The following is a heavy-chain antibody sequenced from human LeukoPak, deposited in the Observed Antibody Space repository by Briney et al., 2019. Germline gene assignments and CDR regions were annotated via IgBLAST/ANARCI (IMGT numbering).Heavy chain of an antibody. J-gene: IGHJ6*03. CDR1: GYSFTSNW. D-gene: IGHD6-13*01. CDR2: IYPGDSDT. V-gene: IGHV5-51*01. CDR3: ARGEAAAGHMDV. Sequence: GESLKISCETSGYSFTSNWIAWVRQKPGKGLEWMGIIYPGDSDTRYSPSFQGQVTISADKSISTAYLQWSSLKASDTAMYYCARGEAAAGHMDVWGKGTTVTVSS.